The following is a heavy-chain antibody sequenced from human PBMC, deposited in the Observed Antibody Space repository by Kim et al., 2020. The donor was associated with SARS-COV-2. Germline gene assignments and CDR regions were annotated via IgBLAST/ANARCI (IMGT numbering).Heavy chain of an antibody. Sequence: DAVKGRFTIPGDNSKSTLYLQMNSLRAEHTAVYYCAKWPSDSLLYYGMDVWGQGTTVTVSS. V-gene: IGHV3-23*03. CDR3: AKWPSDSLLYYGMDV. J-gene: IGHJ6*02. D-gene: IGHD2-21*01.